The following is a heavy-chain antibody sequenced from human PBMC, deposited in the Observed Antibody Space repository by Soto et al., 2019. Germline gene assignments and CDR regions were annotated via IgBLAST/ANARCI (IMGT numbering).Heavy chain of an antibody. CDR2: INPNRGGT. Sequence: QVQLVQSGAEVKKPGASVKVSCKASGYTFTGYYIHWVRQAPGQGPEWMGWINPNRGGTKYAQNFQGRVTMSRDSSIIAAYMELRRRKSDDTSVYSCAREFSSCYYTGGGEYDYWGQGTLVTVSS. D-gene: IGHD3-22*01. CDR3: AREFSSCYYTGGGEYDY. CDR1: GYTFTGYY. V-gene: IGHV1-2*02. J-gene: IGHJ4*02.